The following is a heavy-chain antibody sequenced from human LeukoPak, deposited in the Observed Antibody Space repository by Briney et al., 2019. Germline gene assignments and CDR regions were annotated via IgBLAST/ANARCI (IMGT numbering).Heavy chain of an antibody. Sequence: ASVKVSCKASGYTFIDYFIHWVRQAPGQGLEWMGWIDPNRGYTNYAQRFHGRVTMTRDSSLNTAYMELTSLRSDDTAVYYCAKDWDSSSPFDYWGQGTPVTVSS. CDR1: GYTFIDYF. D-gene: IGHD6-13*01. V-gene: IGHV1-2*02. J-gene: IGHJ4*02. CDR3: AKDWDSSSPFDY. CDR2: IDPNRGYT.